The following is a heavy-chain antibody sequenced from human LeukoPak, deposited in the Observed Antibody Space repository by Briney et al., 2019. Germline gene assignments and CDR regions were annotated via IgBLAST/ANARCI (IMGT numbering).Heavy chain of an antibody. CDR1: GVSISNGDYY. CDR3: AREPGSSSWFDY. D-gene: IGHD6-13*01. V-gene: IGHV4-30-4*08. CDR2: IYYGGSA. J-gene: IGHJ4*02. Sequence: KPSETLSLTCNVSGVSISNGDYYWRWIRQPPGRGLEWIGYIYYGGSAYYNPSLKSRVTISVDTSKNQFSLNLTSMTAADTAVSYCAREPGSSSWFDYWGQGTLVTVSS.